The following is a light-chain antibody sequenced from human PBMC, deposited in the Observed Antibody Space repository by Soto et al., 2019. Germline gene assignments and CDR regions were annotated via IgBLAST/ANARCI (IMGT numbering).Light chain of an antibody. J-gene: IGKJ1*01. CDR2: GAS. Sequence: IELTQSPSTLSASVGDRATISCRASQSISNNYSGWHQKKPGHPNRLLIYGASNKAGGLPDWFSGSGSGKGFTLTSSRLAAEDFAVYCCQQYGISGTFGQGTKVDIK. CDR3: QQYGISGT. CDR1: QSISNNY. V-gene: IGKV3-20*01.